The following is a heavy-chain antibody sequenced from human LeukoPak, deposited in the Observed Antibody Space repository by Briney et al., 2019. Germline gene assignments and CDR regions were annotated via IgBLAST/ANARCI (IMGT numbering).Heavy chain of an antibody. CDR3: VRGILSDDTLTGP. D-gene: IGHD3-9*01. Sequence: GASVKVSCKTSGYTFSSYGINWVRQAPGQRLEWMGWISTYNGDTHYGQKVQGRVTMTTDTSTNTAYMELRSLTSDDTAVYYCVRGILSDDTLTGPWGQGTLVTVSS. J-gene: IGHJ5*02. CDR2: ISTYNGDT. V-gene: IGHV1-18*01. CDR1: GYTFSSYG.